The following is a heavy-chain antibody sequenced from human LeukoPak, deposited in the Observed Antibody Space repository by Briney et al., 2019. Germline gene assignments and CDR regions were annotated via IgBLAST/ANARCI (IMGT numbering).Heavy chain of an antibody. CDR3: ARSFGVVHDAFDI. V-gene: IGHV1-8*03. J-gene: IGHJ3*02. CDR1: GDTFTSYD. Sequence: ASVKVSCKASGDTFTSYDINWVRQATGQGLEWMGWMNPNSGNTGYAQKFQGRVTITRNTSKSTAYMELSSLRSEDTAVYYCARSFGVVHDAFDIWGQGTMVTVSS. D-gene: IGHD3-3*01. CDR2: MNPNSGNT.